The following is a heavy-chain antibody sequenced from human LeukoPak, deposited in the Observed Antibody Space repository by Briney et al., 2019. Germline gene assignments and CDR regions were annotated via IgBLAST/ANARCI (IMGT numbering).Heavy chain of an antibody. CDR3: ARGGYCPHGVCQYYFDF. D-gene: IGHD2-8*01. V-gene: IGHV3-23*01. Sequence: PGGSLRLSCAASGFTFTNYAVNWVRQAPGKGLEWVSGISNTGDNTYYADSVKGRFYISRDNAKDILYLQMDTLRADDTAVYYCARGGYCPHGVCQYYFDFWGQGTLVTVSS. J-gene: IGHJ4*02. CDR1: GFTFTNYA. CDR2: ISNTGDNT.